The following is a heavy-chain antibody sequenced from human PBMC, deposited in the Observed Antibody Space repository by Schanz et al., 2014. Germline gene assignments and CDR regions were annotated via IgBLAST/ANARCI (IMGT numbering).Heavy chain of an antibody. V-gene: IGHV3-33*06. CDR2: IWYDGSNK. J-gene: IGHJ4*02. CDR1: GFTFSSYG. D-gene: IGHD5-18*01. Sequence: QVHLVESGGGVVQPGRSLRLSCAASGFTFSSYGMHWVRQAPGRGLEWVALIWYDGSNKDYADSVKGRFTISRDNSQNTLYLQMNSLRNEDAAVYVCAKERGDGYSNGIFQYWGLGTLVTVSS. CDR3: AKERGDGYSNGIFQY.